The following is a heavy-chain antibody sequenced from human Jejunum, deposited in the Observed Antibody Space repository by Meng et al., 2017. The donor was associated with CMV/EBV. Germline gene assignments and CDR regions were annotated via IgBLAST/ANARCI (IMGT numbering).Heavy chain of an antibody. CDR1: GFIFSDQH. D-gene: IGHD3-16*01. J-gene: IGHJ5*02. V-gene: IGHV3-72*01. CDR2: NKNRGERYTR. CDR3: ARDLSRGISYETGS. Sequence: GFIFSDQHMDWERQAPGKGLEWGGRNKNRGERYTREYGASVRGRFIISRDDSKNSVYLQMNNLETEDTAVYYCARDLSRGISYETGSWGQGTLVTVSS.